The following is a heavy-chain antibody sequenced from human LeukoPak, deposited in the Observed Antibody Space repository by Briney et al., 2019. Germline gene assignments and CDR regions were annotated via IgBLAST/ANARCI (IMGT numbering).Heavy chain of an antibody. CDR3: ARIGHYGGKEDY. Sequence: SQTLSLTCTVSGGSISSGGYYWSWIRQHPGKGLEWIGYIYHSGSTYYNPSLKSRVTISVDRSKNQFSLKLTSVTAADTAVYYCARIGHYGGKEDYWGQGTLVTVSS. J-gene: IGHJ4*02. CDR2: IYHSGST. V-gene: IGHV4-30-2*01. D-gene: IGHD4-23*01. CDR1: GGSISSGGYY.